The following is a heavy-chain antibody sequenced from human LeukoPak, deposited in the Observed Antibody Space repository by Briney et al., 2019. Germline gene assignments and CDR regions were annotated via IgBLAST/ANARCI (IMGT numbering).Heavy chain of an antibody. CDR1: GDSISNGYY. J-gene: IGHJ4*02. CDR2: IYHTGST. CDR3: ARRSGDYWFDY. D-gene: IGHD4-17*01. Sequence: SETLSLTCTVSGDSISNGYYWGWIRQPPGKGLEWIGSIYHTGSTYYNPSLKSRVTISVDTSKNQFSLKLSSVTAADTAVYYCARRSGDYWFDYWGQGTLVTVSS. V-gene: IGHV4-38-2*02.